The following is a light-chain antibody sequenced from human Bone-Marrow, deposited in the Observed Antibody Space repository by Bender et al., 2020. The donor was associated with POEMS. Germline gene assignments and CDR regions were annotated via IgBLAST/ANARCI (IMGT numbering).Light chain of an antibody. J-gene: IGLJ1*01. V-gene: IGLV1-40*01. Sequence: QSVLTQPPSVSGAPGQRVTISCTGSSSNIGAGYDVQWYQHFPGTAPKLLIYGYSNRPSGVPDRFSGSKSANTASLTISGLQPEDEADYYCDSYTRRTATTYGFGTGTKVTVL. CDR1: SSNIGAGYD. CDR3: DSYTRRTATTYG. CDR2: GYS.